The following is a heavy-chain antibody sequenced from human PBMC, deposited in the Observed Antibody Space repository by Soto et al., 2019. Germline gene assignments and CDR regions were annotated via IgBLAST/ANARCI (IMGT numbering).Heavy chain of an antibody. CDR3: ARGHCSGGSCQSPFDY. J-gene: IGHJ4*02. CDR1: GGSVSSGSYY. V-gene: IGHV4-61*01. D-gene: IGHD2-15*01. Sequence: SETLSLTCTVSGGSVSSGSYYWSWIRQPPGKGLEWIGYIYYSGSTNYNPSLKSRVTISVDTSKNQFSLKLSSVTAADTAVYSCARGHCSGGSCQSPFDYGGQGTLVTVSS. CDR2: IYYSGST.